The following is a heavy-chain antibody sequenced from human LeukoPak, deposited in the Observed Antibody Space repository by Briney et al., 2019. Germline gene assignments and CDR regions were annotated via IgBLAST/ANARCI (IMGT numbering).Heavy chain of an antibody. D-gene: IGHD4-17*01. V-gene: IGHV3-23*01. CDR1: GFTFRCYA. J-gene: IGHJ4*02. Sequence: GGSLRLSCAASGFTFRCYAMSWVRQAPGKGLEWVSGISGSGGSTYYADSVKGRFTISRDNSKYTLYLQMNSLRTEDPAVHYCAKVSTVTTYGWGVDYWGQGTLVTVSS. CDR2: ISGSGGST. CDR3: AKVSTVTTYGWGVDY.